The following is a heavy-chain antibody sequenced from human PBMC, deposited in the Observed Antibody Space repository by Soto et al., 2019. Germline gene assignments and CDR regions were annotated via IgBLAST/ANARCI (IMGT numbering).Heavy chain of an antibody. CDR1: GFTFSSHS. Sequence: EVQLLESGGGLVAPGGSLRLSCAASGFTFSSHSMSWVRQTPGKGLEWVSCISGSGDETHYADSVKGRFTISTDNSNNTLYVQMNSLRAEDTAVYYCAKMVRYWGEGTLVTVSS. J-gene: IGHJ4*02. CDR3: AKMVRY. V-gene: IGHV3-23*01. CDR2: ISGSGDET. D-gene: IGHD2-8*01.